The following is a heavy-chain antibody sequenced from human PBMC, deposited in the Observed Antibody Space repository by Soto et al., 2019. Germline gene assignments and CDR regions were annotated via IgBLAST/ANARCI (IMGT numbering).Heavy chain of an antibody. Sequence: ESGGTVLQPGGSLRLSCEASEFTFRTYAMTWVRQAPGEGLEWVSTTSGTGVSKFYADSVKGRFTISRDTSKNTLFLQMNSLRVEDTAVYYCARNPTVPSHFNWYFDLWGRGTLVTVSS. J-gene: IGHJ2*01. V-gene: IGHV3-23*01. D-gene: IGHD4-17*01. CDR2: TSGTGVSK. CDR3: ARNPTVPSHFNWYFDL. CDR1: EFTFRTYA.